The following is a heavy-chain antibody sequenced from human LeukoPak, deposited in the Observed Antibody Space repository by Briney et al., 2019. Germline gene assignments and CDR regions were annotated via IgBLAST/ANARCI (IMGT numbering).Heavy chain of an antibody. CDR3: ARGSRFGVVGRDAFDI. CDR1: GFTLSNHA. V-gene: IGHV3-21*01. D-gene: IGHD3-3*01. CDR2: ISGSGAMT. J-gene: IGHJ3*02. Sequence: PGGSLRLSCAASGFTLSNHAMIWVRQAPGKGLEWVSSISGSGAMTYYADSVKGRFTISRDNAKNSLYLQVNSLRAEDTAVYYCARGSRFGVVGRDAFDIWGQGTVVTVSS.